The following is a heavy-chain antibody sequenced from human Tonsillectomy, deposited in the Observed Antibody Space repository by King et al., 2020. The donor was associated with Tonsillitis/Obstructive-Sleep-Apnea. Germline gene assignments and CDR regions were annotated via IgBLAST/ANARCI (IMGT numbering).Heavy chain of an antibody. CDR3: AGDPRPVEWLLTPDGFDM. CDR1: GITFSDFY. CDR2: ISSSGTYT. Sequence: VQLVESGGGLVKPGGSLRLSCSASGITFSDFYMSWIRQAPGAGLAWIAYISSSGTYTNYADSVKGRFTISRDNDNKSLYLQMNSLRAGDTAVYYCAGDPRPVEWLLTPDGFDMWGQGTMVTVSS. J-gene: IGHJ3*02. V-gene: IGHV3-11*05. D-gene: IGHD3-3*01.